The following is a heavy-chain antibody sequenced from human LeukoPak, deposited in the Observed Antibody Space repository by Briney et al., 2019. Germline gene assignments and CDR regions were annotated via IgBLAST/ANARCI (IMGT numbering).Heavy chain of an antibody. V-gene: IGHV3-21*01. J-gene: IGHJ1*01. CDR3: ASDPPGYGDYDEVGYFQH. D-gene: IGHD4-17*01. CDR1: GFTFSSYS. Sequence: GGSLRLSCAASGFTFSSYSMNWVRQAPGKGLEWVSSISSSSSYIYYADSVKGRFTISRDNAKNSLYLQMNSLRAEDTAVYYCASDPPGYGDYDEVGYFQHWGQGTLVTVSS. CDR2: ISSSSSYI.